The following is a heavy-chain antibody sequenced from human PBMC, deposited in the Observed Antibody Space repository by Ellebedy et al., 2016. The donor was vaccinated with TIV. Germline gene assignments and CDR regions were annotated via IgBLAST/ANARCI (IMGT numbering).Heavy chain of an antibody. J-gene: IGHJ4*02. V-gene: IGHV3-23*03. CDR3: AKDKGAIVVVPAV. D-gene: IGHD2-2*01. Sequence: GGSLRLXXAASGFTFSSYAMSWVRQAPGKGLEWVSVIYSGGSTYYADSVKGRFTISRHNSKNTLYLQMNSLRAEDTAVYYCAKDKGAIVVVPAVWGQGTLVTVSS. CDR2: IYSGGST. CDR1: GFTFSSYA.